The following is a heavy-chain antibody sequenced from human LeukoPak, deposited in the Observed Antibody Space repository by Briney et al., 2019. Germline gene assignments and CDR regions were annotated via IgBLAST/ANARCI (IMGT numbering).Heavy chain of an antibody. J-gene: IGHJ4*02. V-gene: IGHV1-3*01. CDR2: INAGNGNT. Sequence: GGSLRLSCAASGFTFTSYAMHWVRQAPGQRLEWMGWINAGNGNTKYSQKFQGRVTTTRDTSASTAYMELSSLRSEDTAVYYCARAYYGSGSYYLTYWGQGTLVTVSS. D-gene: IGHD3-10*01. CDR3: ARAYYGSGSYYLTY. CDR1: GFTFTSYA.